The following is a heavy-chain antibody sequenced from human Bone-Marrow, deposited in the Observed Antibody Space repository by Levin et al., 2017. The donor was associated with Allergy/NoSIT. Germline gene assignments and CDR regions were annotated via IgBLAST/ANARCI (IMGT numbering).Heavy chain of an antibody. CDR3: AREAGSGFATAGYFDY. D-gene: IGHD3-10*01. CDR2: IYYSGST. CDR1: GGSISSYY. Sequence: SQTLSLTCTVSGGSISSYYWNWIRQPPGKGLEWIGYIYYSGSTNYNPSLRSRVTISVDTSKNQFSLKLSSVTAADTAVYYCAREAGSGFATAGYFDYWGQGTLVTVSS. J-gene: IGHJ4*02. V-gene: IGHV4-59*01.